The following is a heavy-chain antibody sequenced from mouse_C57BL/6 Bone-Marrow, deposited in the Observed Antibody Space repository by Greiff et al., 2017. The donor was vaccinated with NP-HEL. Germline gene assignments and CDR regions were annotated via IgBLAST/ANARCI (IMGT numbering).Heavy chain of an antibody. CDR3: TLPPYSSNYWFAY. D-gene: IGHD2-5*01. Sequence: VQLQQSGAELVRPGASVKLSCTASGFNIKDDYMHWVKQRPEQGLEWIGWIDPENGDTEYASKFQGKATITADTSSNTAYLQFSSLTSEDTAVYYCTLPPYSSNYWFAYWGQGTLVTVSA. CDR2: IDPENGDT. J-gene: IGHJ3*01. CDR1: GFNIKDDY. V-gene: IGHV14-4*01.